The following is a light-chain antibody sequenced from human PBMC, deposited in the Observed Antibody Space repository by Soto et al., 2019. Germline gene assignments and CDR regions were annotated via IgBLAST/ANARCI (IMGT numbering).Light chain of an antibody. CDR1: QSVTTY. V-gene: IGKV3-11*01. Sequence: EIVLTQSPDTLSFSRGERSTLSCRASQSVTTYLAWYQQKPGQAPRLLIYGAFNRATGIPARFSGSGSGTDFTLTISSLEPEDFAVYYCQQRKIWPPVTFGQGTRLEIK. J-gene: IGKJ5*01. CDR3: QQRKIWPPVT. CDR2: GAF.